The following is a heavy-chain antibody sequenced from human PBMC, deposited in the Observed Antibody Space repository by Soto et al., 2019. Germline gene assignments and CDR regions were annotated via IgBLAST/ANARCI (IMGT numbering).Heavy chain of an antibody. J-gene: IGHJ4*02. CDR2: IFSNDEK. CDR3: ARHGRGVGARPLDY. V-gene: IGHV2-26*01. Sequence: QVTLKESGPVLVKPTETLTLTCTVSGFSLSNARMGVSWIRQPPGKALEWLGHIFSNDEKSYSTSLKSRLTISKDTSKSQVVLTMTNMDPVDTATYYCARHGRGVGARPLDYWGQGTPVTVSS. D-gene: IGHD1-26*01. CDR1: GFSLSNARMG.